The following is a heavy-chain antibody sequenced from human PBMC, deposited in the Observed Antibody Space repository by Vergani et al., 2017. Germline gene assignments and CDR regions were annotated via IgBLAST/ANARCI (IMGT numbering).Heavy chain of an antibody. D-gene: IGHD3-9*01. Sequence: EVQLLESGGGLVQPGGSLSLSCTASGFTFSSYAMSWVRQAPGKGLEWVSAISGSDGSTYYADSVKGRFTISRDNSKNTLYLQMNSLRAEDTAVYYWAKQYYDILTTGYWGQGTLVTVSS. J-gene: IGHJ4*02. V-gene: IGHV3-23*01. CDR1: GFTFSSYA. CDR2: ISGSDGST. CDR3: AKQYYDILTTGY.